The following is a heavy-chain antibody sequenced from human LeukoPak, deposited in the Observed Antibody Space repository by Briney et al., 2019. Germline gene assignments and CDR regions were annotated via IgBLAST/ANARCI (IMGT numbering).Heavy chain of an antibody. Sequence: ASVKVSCKASGYTFTSYGISWVRQAPGQGLEWMGWISGYNGNTNYAQELQGRVTMTTDTSTSTAYMNLRSLRSDDTAVYYCARAPRHCSSTSCYVDYYYYGMDVRGQGTSVTVSS. V-gene: IGHV1-18*01. CDR3: ARAPRHCSSTSCYVDYYYYGMDV. CDR1: GYTFTSYG. D-gene: IGHD2-2*01. J-gene: IGHJ6*02. CDR2: ISGYNGNT.